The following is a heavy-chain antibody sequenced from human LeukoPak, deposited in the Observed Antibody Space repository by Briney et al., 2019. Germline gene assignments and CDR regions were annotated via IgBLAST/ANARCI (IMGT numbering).Heavy chain of an antibody. CDR2: ISAGGGST. V-gene: IGHV3-23*01. CDR3: AKGHSYYYGSGSYSTD. Sequence: GGSLRLSCAASGFAFSSYAMRWVRQAPGKGLEWVSAISAGGGSTYYADPVKGRFTISRDNSKNTVFLQMNSLRAEDSAVYYCAKGHSYYYGSGSYSTDWGQGTLVTVSS. D-gene: IGHD3-10*01. CDR1: GFAFSSYA. J-gene: IGHJ4*02.